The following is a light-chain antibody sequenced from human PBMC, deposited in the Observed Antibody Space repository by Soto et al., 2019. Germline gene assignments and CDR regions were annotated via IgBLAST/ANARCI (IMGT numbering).Light chain of an antibody. J-gene: IGLJ1*01. Sequence: QSALTQPASVSGSPGQSITISCSGTRSDIGSYNYVAWYQQFPGKTPKILIYGVSNQPSGVSSRFSGSKSGNTASLTISGPQAEDEADYYCISYTGSSTSYVFGSGTKVTVL. CDR1: RSDIGSYNY. CDR2: GVS. V-gene: IGLV2-14*01. CDR3: ISYTGSSTSYV.